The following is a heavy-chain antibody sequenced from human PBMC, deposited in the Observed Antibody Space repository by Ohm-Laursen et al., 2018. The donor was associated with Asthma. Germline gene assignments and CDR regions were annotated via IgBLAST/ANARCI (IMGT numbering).Heavy chain of an antibody. J-gene: IGHJ4*02. Sequence: SLRLSCAASGFTFSSYGMHWVRQAPGKGLEWVAVISYDGSNKYYADSVKGRFTISRDNSKNTLYLQMNSLRAEDTAVYYCAKDLEAVPDYWGQGTLVTVSS. CDR1: GFTFSSYG. V-gene: IGHV3-30*18. CDR3: AKDLEAVPDY. D-gene: IGHD6-19*01. CDR2: ISYDGSNK.